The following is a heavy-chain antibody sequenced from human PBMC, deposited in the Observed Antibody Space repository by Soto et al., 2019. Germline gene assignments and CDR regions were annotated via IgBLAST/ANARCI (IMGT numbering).Heavy chain of an antibody. CDR1: GFSFSSYS. CDR3: ARGWKRIMILGVATRASDI. Sequence: SCAASGFSFSSYSMNWVRQAPGKGLEWVSYISSSSSTIYYADSVKGRFTISRDNAKNSVYLQMNSLRAEDTAVYYCARGWKRIMILGVATRASDIWGQGTMVTVSS. CDR2: ISSSSSTI. J-gene: IGHJ3*02. V-gene: IGHV3-48*01. D-gene: IGHD3-3*01.